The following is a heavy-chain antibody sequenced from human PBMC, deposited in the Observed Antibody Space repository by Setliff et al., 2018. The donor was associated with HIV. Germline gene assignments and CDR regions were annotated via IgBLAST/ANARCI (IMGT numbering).Heavy chain of an antibody. J-gene: IGHJ5*02. Sequence: SGPTLVNPTQTLTLTCTVSGGSISSYYWSWIRQPPGKGLEWIGYIYPSGSPNYPSGNTVYNPSFRSRVTLLLDASKMQFSLKLNSVSAADTAVYYCARQPYDSRSFGWFDPWGQGTLVTVSS. CDR1: GGSISSYY. V-gene: IGHV4-59*08. CDR3: ARQPYDSRSFGWFDP. D-gene: IGHD3-10*01. CDR2: IYPSGSP.